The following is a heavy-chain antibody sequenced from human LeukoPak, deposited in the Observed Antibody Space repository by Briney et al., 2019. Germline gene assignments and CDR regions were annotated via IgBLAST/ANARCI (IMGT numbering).Heavy chain of an antibody. CDR1: GYTFTGYY. V-gene: IGHV1-2*02. Sequence: GASVKVSCKASGYTFTGYYMHGVRQAPGQGLEWRGWINPNSGGTNYAQKFQGRVTMTRDTSISTAYMELSRLRSDDTAVYYCARASKDSSGYYSSSVAYWGQGTLVTVYS. D-gene: IGHD3-22*01. J-gene: IGHJ4*02. CDR2: INPNSGGT. CDR3: ARASKDSSGYYSSSVAY.